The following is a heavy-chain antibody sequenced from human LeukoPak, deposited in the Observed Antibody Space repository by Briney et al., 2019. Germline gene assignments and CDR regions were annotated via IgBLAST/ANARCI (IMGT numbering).Heavy chain of an antibody. V-gene: IGHV1-8*01. D-gene: IGHD5-24*01. CDR1: GYTFTSYD. J-gene: IGHJ3*02. CDR2: MNPNSGNT. CDR3: ASSRDGRGAFDI. Sequence: ASVKVSCKASGYTFTSYDINWVRQATGQWLEWMGWMNPNSGNTGYAQKFQGRVTMTRNTSISTAYMELSSLRSEDTAVYYCASSRDGRGAFDIWGQGTMVTVSS.